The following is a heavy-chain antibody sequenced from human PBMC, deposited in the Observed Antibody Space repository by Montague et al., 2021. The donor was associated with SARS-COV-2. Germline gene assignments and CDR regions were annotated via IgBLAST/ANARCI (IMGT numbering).Heavy chain of an antibody. CDR3: ARSGYSSGWHSFDY. D-gene: IGHD6-19*01. J-gene: IGHJ4*02. CDR2: IYHSGST. CDR1: GGSISSINW. Sequence: SETLSLTCVVSGGSISSINWWSWVRQPPGKGLEWIGDIYHSGSTNYNSSLKSRVIISVDKSQNQFSLKLSSVTAADTAEYYCARSGYSSGWHSFDYWGQGTLVTVSS. V-gene: IGHV4-4*02.